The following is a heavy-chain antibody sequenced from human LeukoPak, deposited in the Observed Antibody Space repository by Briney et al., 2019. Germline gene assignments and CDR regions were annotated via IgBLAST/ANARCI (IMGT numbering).Heavy chain of an antibody. D-gene: IGHD1-26*01. CDR2: IYHSGST. Sequence: SETLSLTCAVSGASISGSNYYWGWIRQPPGKGLEWIGTIYHSGSTYYNPSLKSRVTISVDTSKNQFSLKLSSVTAADTAVYYCARESGIVGATGFDYWGQGTLVTVSS. V-gene: IGHV4-39*07. CDR1: GASISGSNYY. CDR3: ARESGIVGATGFDY. J-gene: IGHJ4*02.